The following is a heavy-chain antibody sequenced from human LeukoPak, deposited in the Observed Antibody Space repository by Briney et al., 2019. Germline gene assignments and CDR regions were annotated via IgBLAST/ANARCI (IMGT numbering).Heavy chain of an antibody. CDR1: GFTFSSYS. D-gene: IGHD3-3*01. J-gene: IGHJ6*03. Sequence: GGSLRLSCAASGFTFSSYSMNWVRQAPGKGLEWVSSISSSSSYIYYADSVKGRFTISRDNAKNSLYLQMNSLRAEDTAVYYCARGQEYYDFWSGSSYYYYMDVWGKGTTVTVSS. CDR3: ARGQEYYDFWSGSSYYYYMDV. V-gene: IGHV3-21*01. CDR2: ISSSSSYI.